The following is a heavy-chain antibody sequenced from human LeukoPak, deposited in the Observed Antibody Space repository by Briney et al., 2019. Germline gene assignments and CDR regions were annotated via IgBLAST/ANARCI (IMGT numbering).Heavy chain of an antibody. Sequence: PGGSLRLSCAASGFTFSSYSMNWVRQAPGKGLEWVSSISSSSRSKYYADSVKGRFTISRDNSKNTLYLQMNSLRAEDTAVYYCARGPSGYHNTGGQGTLVTVSS. J-gene: IGHJ4*02. D-gene: IGHD5-12*01. CDR1: GFTFSSYS. CDR2: ISSSSRSK. CDR3: ARGPSGYHNT. V-gene: IGHV3-21*01.